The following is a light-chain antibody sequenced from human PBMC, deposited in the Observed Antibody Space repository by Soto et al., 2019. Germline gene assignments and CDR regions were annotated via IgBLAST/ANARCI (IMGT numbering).Light chain of an antibody. J-gene: IGLJ3*02. CDR2: DNN. V-gene: IGLV1-51*01. CDR3: VTWDSGLRAVL. CDR1: SSNIGNNS. Sequence: QSVLTQPPSVSAAPGQKVTISCSGSSSNIGNNSVYWYQHLPGTAPKFLIYDNNERPSGIPDRFSASKSGTSATLGITGLQTGDEADYYCVTWDSGLRAVLFGGGTKLTVL.